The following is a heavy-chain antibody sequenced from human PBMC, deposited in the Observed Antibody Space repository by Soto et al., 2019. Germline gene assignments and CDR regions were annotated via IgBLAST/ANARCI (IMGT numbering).Heavy chain of an antibody. CDR2: ISGGGGTT. J-gene: IGHJ3*01. CDR3: AEQFCSGDCYPAV. Sequence: GGSLRLSCAASGFTFSDYAMTWVRQAPGKGLEWVSAISGGGGTTYYADSVKGRFTISRDNSRNTLFLQMNSLRAEDTAVYYCAEQFCSGDCYPAVWGQGTLVTVSS. V-gene: IGHV3-23*01. D-gene: IGHD2-21*02. CDR1: GFTFSDYA.